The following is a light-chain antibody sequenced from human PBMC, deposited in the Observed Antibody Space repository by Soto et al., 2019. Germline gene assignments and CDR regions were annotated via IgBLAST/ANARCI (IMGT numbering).Light chain of an antibody. V-gene: IGLV2-8*01. CDR2: EVI. J-gene: IGLJ3*02. Sequence: QAVVTQPPSASGSPGQSVTISCAGTDSDIGGYNFVSWYQQHPGKAPKLMIYEVIKRPSGVPDRFSGSKSGNTASLTVSGLHTEDEAEYYCSSYSGSDNFVVFGGGTKVTVL. CDR1: DSDIGGYNF. CDR3: SSYSGSDNFVV.